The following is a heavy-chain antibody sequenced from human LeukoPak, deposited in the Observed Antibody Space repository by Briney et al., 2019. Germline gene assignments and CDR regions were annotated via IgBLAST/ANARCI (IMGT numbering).Heavy chain of an antibody. J-gene: IGHJ4*02. CDR2: INAGNGNT. CDR3: ARGASSIVVVVGYYFDY. V-gene: IGHV1-3*01. D-gene: IGHD2-15*01. Sequence: ASVKVSCKASGYTFTSYAMHWVRQAPGQRLEWMGWINAGNGNTKYSQKFQGRVTITRDTSASTAYMELSSLRSEDTAVYYCARGASSIVVVVGYYFDYWGQGTLVTVSS. CDR1: GYTFTSYA.